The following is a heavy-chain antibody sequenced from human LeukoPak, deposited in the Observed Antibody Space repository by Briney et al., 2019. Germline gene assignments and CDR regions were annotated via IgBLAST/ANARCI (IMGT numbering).Heavy chain of an antibody. D-gene: IGHD6-19*01. V-gene: IGHV4-39*07. CDR2: IYYSGST. CDR1: GGSISSYY. J-gene: IGHJ5*02. CDR3: AREAVAGNWFDP. Sequence: SETLSLTCTVSGGSISSYYWGWIRQPPGKGLEWIGSIYYSGSTYYNPSLKSRVTISVDTSKNQFSLKLSSVTAADTAVYYCAREAVAGNWFDPWGQGTLVTVSS.